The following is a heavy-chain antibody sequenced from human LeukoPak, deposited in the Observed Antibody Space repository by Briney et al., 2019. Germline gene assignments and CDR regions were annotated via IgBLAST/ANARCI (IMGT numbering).Heavy chain of an antibody. Sequence: SETLSLTCTVSGGSISSSSYYWGWIRQPPGKGLEWIGSIYYSGSTYYNPSLKSRVTISVDTSKNQFSLKLSSVTAADTAVYYCARIIRESPFYYYYYYMDVWGKGTTVTVSS. CDR1: GGSISSSSYY. V-gene: IGHV4-39*07. D-gene: IGHD3-3*01. CDR3: ARIIRESPFYYYYYYMDV. CDR2: IYYSGST. J-gene: IGHJ6*03.